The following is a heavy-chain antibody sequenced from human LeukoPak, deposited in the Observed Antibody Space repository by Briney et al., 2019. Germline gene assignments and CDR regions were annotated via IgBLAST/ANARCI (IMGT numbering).Heavy chain of an antibody. Sequence: GGSLRLSCAASGFIFSTYSMNWVRQAPGKGLEWVSFIDGSTRTIFYADSVKGRFTISRDNAKNSLFLQMNSLRAEDTAVYYCARRVPSQVITDYFDYWGQGALVTVSS. CDR1: GFIFSTYS. V-gene: IGHV3-48*04. CDR2: IDGSTRTI. CDR3: ARRVPSQVITDYFDY. J-gene: IGHJ4*02. D-gene: IGHD3-16*01.